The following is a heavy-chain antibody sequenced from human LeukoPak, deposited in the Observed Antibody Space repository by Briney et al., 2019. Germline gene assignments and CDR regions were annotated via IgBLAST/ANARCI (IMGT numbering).Heavy chain of an antibody. CDR2: TYYTGST. J-gene: IGHJ6*03. V-gene: IGHV4-59*12. D-gene: IGHD1-26*01. CDR1: GASISGYY. CDR3: ARARGYYYYMDV. Sequence: SETLSLTCTVSGASISGYYWNWIRQSPGKGLEWIGYTYYTGSTNYNPSLRGRVTISIDTSKNQFSLKLSSVTAADTAVYYCARARGYYYYMDVWGKGTTVTVSS.